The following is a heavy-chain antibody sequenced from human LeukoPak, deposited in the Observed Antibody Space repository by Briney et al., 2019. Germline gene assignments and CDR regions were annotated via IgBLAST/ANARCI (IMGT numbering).Heavy chain of an antibody. CDR3: AKVSAVAGTAAGVPDY. Sequence: GGSLRLSCAASGFTFSSYAMSWVRQAPGKGLEWVSAISGSGGSTYYADSVKGRFTISRDNSKNTLYLQMNSLRAEDTAVYYCAKVSAVAGTAAGVPDYWGQGNLVTVSS. D-gene: IGHD6-19*01. V-gene: IGHV3-23*01. J-gene: IGHJ4*02. CDR2: ISGSGGST. CDR1: GFTFSSYA.